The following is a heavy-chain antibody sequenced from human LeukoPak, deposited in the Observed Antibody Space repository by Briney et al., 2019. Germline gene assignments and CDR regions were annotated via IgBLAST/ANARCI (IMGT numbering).Heavy chain of an antibody. CDR1: GVTFRSFE. J-gene: IGHJ4*02. D-gene: IGHD4-23*01. Sequence: GGSLRLSCAASGVTFRSFEMNWVRQAPGEGLEWISYISSTGKTIYYADSVKGRFIISRDNAKNSLYLQMNSLRVEDTAVYYCARVYGGNPDYWGQGTLVTVSS. CDR2: ISSTGKTI. CDR3: ARVYGGNPDY. V-gene: IGHV3-48*03.